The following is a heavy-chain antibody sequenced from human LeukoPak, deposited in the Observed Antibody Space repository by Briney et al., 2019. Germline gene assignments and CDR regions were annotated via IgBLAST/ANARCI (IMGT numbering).Heavy chain of an antibody. CDR2: INPSGGST. V-gene: IGHV1-46*01. CDR1: GYTFTSYY. Sequence: ASVKVSCKASGYTFTSYYMHWVRQASGQGLEWMGIINPSGGSTSYAQKFQGRVTMTRDTSTSTVYMELSSLRSEDTAVYYCARDLSPRGSTDFWGQGTLVTVSS. J-gene: IGHJ4*02. CDR3: ARDLSPRGSTDF. D-gene: IGHD6-13*01.